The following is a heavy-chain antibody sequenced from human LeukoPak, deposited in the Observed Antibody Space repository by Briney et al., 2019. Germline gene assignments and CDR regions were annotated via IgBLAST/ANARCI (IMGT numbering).Heavy chain of an antibody. CDR1: GGTFSSYA. J-gene: IGHJ6*02. D-gene: IGHD3-9*01. CDR2: IIPIFGTA. Sequence: ASVTVSCKASGGTFSSYAISWVRQAPGQGLEWMGGIIPIFGTANYAQKFQGRVTITADESTSTAYMELSSLRSEDTAVYYCARDTRYDILTGSDYGMDVWGQGTTVTVSS. V-gene: IGHV1-69*13. CDR3: ARDTRYDILTGSDYGMDV.